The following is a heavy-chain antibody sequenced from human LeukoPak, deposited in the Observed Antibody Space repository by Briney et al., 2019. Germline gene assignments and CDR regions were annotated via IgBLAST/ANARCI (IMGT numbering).Heavy chain of an antibody. V-gene: IGHV3-23*01. D-gene: IGHD6-13*01. CDR3: AKDGYSSSWYGYFYYYLDV. CDR1: GFTFSSYG. CDR2: ITVSGGST. J-gene: IGHJ6*03. Sequence: PGGSLRLSCAASGFTFSSYGMSWVRQAPGKGLEWVSAITVSGGSTYYADSVKGRFTISRDNSRTTLYLQMNGLRAEDTAVYYCAKDGYSSSWYGYFYYYLDVWGKGTTVTISS.